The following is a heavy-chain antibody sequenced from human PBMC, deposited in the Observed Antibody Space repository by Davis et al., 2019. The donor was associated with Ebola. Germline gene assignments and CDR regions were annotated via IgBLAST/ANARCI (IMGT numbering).Heavy chain of an antibody. CDR1: GFTFKSYA. V-gene: IGHV3-23*01. J-gene: IGHJ3*01. CDR2: ISASSNT. D-gene: IGHD6-19*01. CDR3: AKDTSNVWFDV. Sequence: PGGSLRLSCAASGFTFKSYAMSWVRQAPGKGLEWVSSISASSNTYYADSVKGRFTISRDNSKNTLYLQMNSLRVEDTAIYYCAKDTSNVWFDVWGQGTMVTVSS.